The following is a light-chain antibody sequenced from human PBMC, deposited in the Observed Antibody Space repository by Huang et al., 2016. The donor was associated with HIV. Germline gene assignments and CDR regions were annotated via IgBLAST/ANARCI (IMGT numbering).Light chain of an antibody. J-gene: IGKJ4*01. CDR1: QSGNSY. V-gene: IGKV3-11*01. CDR2: DAS. CDR3: QQRSSWPLLT. Sequence: IVLTQSPATLSLSPGERATLTCRASQSGNSYLDWYQQKPGQAPRLLIYDASNRATGIPARVSGSGSGTDFTLTISSLEPEDFAVDYCQQRSSWPLLTFGGGTKVEIK.